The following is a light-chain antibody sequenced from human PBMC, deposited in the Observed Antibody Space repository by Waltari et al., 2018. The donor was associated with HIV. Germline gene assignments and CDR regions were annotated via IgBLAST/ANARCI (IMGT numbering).Light chain of an antibody. CDR3: QSYDSSLSAYVV. J-gene: IGLJ2*01. Sequence: QSVLTQPPSVPGAPGSRVTISCPGTSSNIGDGDDVHWYQQLPGTAPKLLTYANIHRPSGVPDRFSVSKSATSASLAITGLQAEDEADYFCQSYDSSLSAYVVFGGGTKLTVL. CDR2: ANI. CDR1: SSNIGDGDD. V-gene: IGLV1-40*01.